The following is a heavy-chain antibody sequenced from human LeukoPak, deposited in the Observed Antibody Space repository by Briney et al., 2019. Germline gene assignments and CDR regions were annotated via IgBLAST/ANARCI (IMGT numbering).Heavy chain of an antibody. J-gene: IGHJ3*02. CDR1: GGSLSTYY. CDR2: IYHSGST. D-gene: IGHD1-1*01. CDR3: ARASPYLSNWKTAFDI. V-gene: IGHV4-59*01. Sequence: PSETLSLTCAVSGGSLSTYYWTWIRQSPGQGLEWIGNIYHSGSTTYNPSLESRVTIVVDTSKTLFSLNLRSVTVADSAVYFCARASPYLSNWKTAFDIWGQGTMVTVSS.